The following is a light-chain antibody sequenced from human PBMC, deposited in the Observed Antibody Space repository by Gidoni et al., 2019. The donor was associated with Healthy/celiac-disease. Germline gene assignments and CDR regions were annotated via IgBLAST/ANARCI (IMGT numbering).Light chain of an antibody. Sequence: DIQLTQSPSTLSASVGDSFTITCRASQSSSSWLAWYQQKPGKAPKLLIYKASSLESGVPSMFSGSGSGTEFTLTISRLQPDDFATYYCQQYNSYWTFGQGTKVEIK. CDR3: QQYNSYWT. J-gene: IGKJ1*01. V-gene: IGKV1-5*03. CDR2: KAS. CDR1: QSSSSW.